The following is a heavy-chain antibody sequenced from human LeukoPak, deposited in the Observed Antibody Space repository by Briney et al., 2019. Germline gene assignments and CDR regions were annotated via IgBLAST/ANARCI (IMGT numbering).Heavy chain of an antibody. CDR2: IYYSGIT. J-gene: IGHJ5*02. D-gene: IGHD3-16*01. V-gene: IGHV4-39*07. CDR3: ARGGITSLLNWFDP. Sequence: SEILSLTCTVSGGSISSSTSGWGWYWGWIRQPPGKGLEWIGSIYYSGITYYNPSLKGRVTISVDTSKNQFSMNLNSVTAADTAVYYCARGGITSLLNWFDPWGQGILVTVSS. CDR1: GGSISSSTSGWGWY.